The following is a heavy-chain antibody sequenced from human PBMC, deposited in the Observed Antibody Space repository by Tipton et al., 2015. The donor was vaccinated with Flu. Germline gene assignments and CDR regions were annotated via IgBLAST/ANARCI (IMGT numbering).Heavy chain of an antibody. CDR3: ARHTGDSVRGVIDY. V-gene: IGHV4-38-2*01. CDR2: TFHSGNT. D-gene: IGHD3-10*02. CDR1: GYSIRSAYY. Sequence: GLVKPSETLSLTCSVSGYSIRSAYYWGWVRRPPGKGLEWIGNTFHSGNTYLNPSLKSRVTISIDTSKNEFSLKLSSVTAADTAVYYCARHTGDSVRGVIDYWGQGTLVTVSS. J-gene: IGHJ4*02.